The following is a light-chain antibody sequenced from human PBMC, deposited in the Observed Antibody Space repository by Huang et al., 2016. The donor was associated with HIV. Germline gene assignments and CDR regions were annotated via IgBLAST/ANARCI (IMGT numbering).Light chain of an antibody. CDR2: AAS. CDR3: QQYYTYPRT. V-gene: IGKV1-16*02. Sequence: DIQMTQSPSSLSASVGDRVTLTCRASRGISNFLAWFQQKSGQAPKSLIYAASSLHTSGPSNFSGSGSGTDFTLTISGLQPEDSATYYCQQYYTYPRTFGQGTKVEI. J-gene: IGKJ1*01. CDR1: RGISNF.